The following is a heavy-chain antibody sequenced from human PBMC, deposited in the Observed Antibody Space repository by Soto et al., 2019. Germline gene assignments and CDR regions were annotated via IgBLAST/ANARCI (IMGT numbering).Heavy chain of an antibody. J-gene: IGHJ4*02. D-gene: IGHD2-2*01. CDR1: GFTFSGYW. CDR3: ARGGTSTNYRGLFDT. V-gene: IGHV3-74*01. CDR2: LNPNGTFK. Sequence: EVQLVESGGGLVQPGGSLRLSCAGSGFTFSGYWMHWVRQAPGKGPVWVARLNPNGTFKTNADSVKGRFTISRDNAKNTAYLQLNSLRAADTSVYYYARGGTSTNYRGLFDTWGQGTLVTVSS.